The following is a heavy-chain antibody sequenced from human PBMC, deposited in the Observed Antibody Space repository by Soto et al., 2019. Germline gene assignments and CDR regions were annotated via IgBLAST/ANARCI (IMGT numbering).Heavy chain of an antibody. CDR2: IHWNDDN. CDR3: IHRRVNGGMDH. J-gene: IGHJ4*02. V-gene: IGHV2-5*01. CDR1: GFSLSTSGVG. Sequence: QITLKESGPTLVKPTQTLTLTCTFSGFSLSTSGVGVGCVRQPPGKALEWLAVIHWNDDNHYTSSLKTRLTLTKDITKNQVVFAMTNMDPVDTGTYYCIHRRVNGGMDHWGPGILVTVSS.